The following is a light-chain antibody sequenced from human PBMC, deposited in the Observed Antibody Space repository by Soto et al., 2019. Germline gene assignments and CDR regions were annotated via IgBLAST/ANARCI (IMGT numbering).Light chain of an antibody. Sequence: DIQLTQSPSFLSASVGDRVTITCRASQGISSYLAWYQQKPGKAPKLLIYAASTLQSGVPLRFSGSGSGTSFTLTISSLQPEDFATYYCQQLLSYPITFGQGTKV. CDR1: QGISSY. J-gene: IGKJ1*01. V-gene: IGKV1-9*01. CDR2: AAS. CDR3: QQLLSYPIT.